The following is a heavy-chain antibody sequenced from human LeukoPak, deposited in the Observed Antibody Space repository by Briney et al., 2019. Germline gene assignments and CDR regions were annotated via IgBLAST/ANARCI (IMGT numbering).Heavy chain of an antibody. CDR2: IIPIFGTA. Sequence: GASVKVSCKASGGTFSSYGISWVRQAPGQGLEWMGRIIPIFGTANYAQKFQGRVTITTEESTSTAYMELSSLRSEDTAVYYCARVGRYCSSTSCYTGDWFDPWGQGTLVTVSS. V-gene: IGHV1-69*05. D-gene: IGHD2-2*02. CDR1: GGTFSSYG. CDR3: ARVGRYCSSTSCYTGDWFDP. J-gene: IGHJ5*02.